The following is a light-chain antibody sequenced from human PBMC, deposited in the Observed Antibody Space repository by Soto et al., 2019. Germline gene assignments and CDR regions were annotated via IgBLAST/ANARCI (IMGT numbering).Light chain of an antibody. V-gene: IGLV1-44*01. Sequence: QSVLTQPPSAPGTPGQRVTISCSGSSSTIGSKTLNWYQHLPGSAPKLLIYTTNQRPSGVPDRFSGSKSGTSASLAISGLQPEDEADYYCAAWNDSLNGVVFGGGTQLTVL. CDR3: AAWNDSLNGVV. J-gene: IGLJ3*02. CDR2: TTN. CDR1: SSTIGSKT.